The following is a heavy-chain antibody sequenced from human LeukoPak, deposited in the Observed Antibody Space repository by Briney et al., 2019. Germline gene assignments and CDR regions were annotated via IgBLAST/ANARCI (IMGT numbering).Heavy chain of an antibody. Sequence: SETLSLTCTVSGGSISSFYWSWIRQPAGKGLEWIGRLSTSGSTNYNPSLKSRVTMSVDTPKNQFSLKLSSVTAADTAVYYCARDPRIVATMTYYYYYGMDVWGQGTTVTVSS. V-gene: IGHV4-4*07. CDR1: GGSISSFY. CDR2: LSTSGST. CDR3: ARDPRIVATMTYYYYYGMDV. J-gene: IGHJ6*02. D-gene: IGHD5-12*01.